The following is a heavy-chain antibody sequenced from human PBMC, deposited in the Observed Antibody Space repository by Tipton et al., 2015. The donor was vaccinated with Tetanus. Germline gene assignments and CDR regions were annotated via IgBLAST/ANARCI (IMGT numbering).Heavy chain of an antibody. Sequence: GSLRLSCAASGFTFKSYTMNWLRQAPGNGPEWVAAISGSRLTPYYADSLKGRFTISRDNSKNTLSLQLNSLRADDTAIYYCAKEALGVLNLWGKGTTVIVSS. D-gene: IGHD1-14*01. V-gene: IGHV3-23*01. CDR2: ISGSRLTP. CDR3: AKEALGVLNL. CDR1: GFTFKSYT. J-gene: IGHJ6*04.